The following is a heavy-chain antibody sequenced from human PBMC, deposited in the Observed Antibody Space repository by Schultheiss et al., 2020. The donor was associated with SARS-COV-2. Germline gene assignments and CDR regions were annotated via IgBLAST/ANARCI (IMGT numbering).Heavy chain of an antibody. CDR1: GGSISSGGYY. J-gene: IGHJ3*02. Sequence: SETLSLTCTVSGGSISSGGYYWSWIRQHPGKGLEWIGYIYYNGGTNNNPSLKSRVTMSVDTSKNQFSLKLRSVTAADTAVYYCARDRVQFQVVDAFDIWGQGTMVTVSS. D-gene: IGHD2-15*01. V-gene: IGHV4-61*08. CDR3: ARDRVQFQVVDAFDI. CDR2: IYYNGGT.